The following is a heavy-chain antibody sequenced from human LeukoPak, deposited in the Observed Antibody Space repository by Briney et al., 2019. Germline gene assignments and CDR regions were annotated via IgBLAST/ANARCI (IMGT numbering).Heavy chain of an antibody. CDR2: IIPIFGTA. Sequence: SVKVSCKASGYTFTSYDINWVRQATGQGLEWMGGIIPIFGTANYAQKFQGRVTITADESTSTAYMELSSLRSEDTAVYYCARDSIVVVVAANGYYYYYYGMDVWGQGTTVTVSS. CDR1: GYTFTSYD. CDR3: ARDSIVVVVAANGYYYYYYGMDV. D-gene: IGHD2-15*01. V-gene: IGHV1-69*13. J-gene: IGHJ6*02.